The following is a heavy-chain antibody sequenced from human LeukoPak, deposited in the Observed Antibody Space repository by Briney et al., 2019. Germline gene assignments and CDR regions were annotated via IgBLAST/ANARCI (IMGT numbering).Heavy chain of an antibody. D-gene: IGHD2-15*01. Sequence: GASVKVSCKASGYTFTSYDINWVRQATGQGLEWMGCMNPNSGNTGYAQKFQGRVTITRNTSISTAYMELSSLRSEDTAVYYCATSGTASGYCSGGSCDWGQGTLVTVSS. CDR1: GYTFTSYD. CDR3: ATSGTASGYCSGGSCD. V-gene: IGHV1-8*03. J-gene: IGHJ4*02. CDR2: MNPNSGNT.